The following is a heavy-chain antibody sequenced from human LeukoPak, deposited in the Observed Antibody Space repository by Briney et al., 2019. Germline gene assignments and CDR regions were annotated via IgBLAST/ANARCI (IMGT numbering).Heavy chain of an antibody. Sequence: VGSLRLSCAASGYTFSSYGMHWVRQAPGKGLEWVAFIRYDGGNKYYADSVKGRVTITRDTSKNTLYLQMNSLRAEDTAVYYCALLDSTLNVFDIWGEPAMVTVFS. V-gene: IGHV3-30*02. J-gene: IGHJ3*02. D-gene: IGHD2-2*01. CDR2: IRYDGGNK. CDR1: GYTFSSYG. CDR3: ALLDSTLNVFDI.